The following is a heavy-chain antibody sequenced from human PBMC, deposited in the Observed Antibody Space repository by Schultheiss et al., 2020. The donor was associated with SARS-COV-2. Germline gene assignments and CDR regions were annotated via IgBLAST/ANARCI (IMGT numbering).Heavy chain of an antibody. J-gene: IGHJ4*02. CDR1: GGSFSGYY. CDR2: INHSGGT. CDR3: ARDRLGVIDY. V-gene: IGHV4-34*01. Sequence: SETLSLTCTVYGGSFSGYYWSWIRQPPGKGLEWIGEINHSGGTNYNPSLKSRVTISVDTSKNQFSLKLSSVTAADTAVYYCARDRLGVIDYWGQGTLVTVSS.